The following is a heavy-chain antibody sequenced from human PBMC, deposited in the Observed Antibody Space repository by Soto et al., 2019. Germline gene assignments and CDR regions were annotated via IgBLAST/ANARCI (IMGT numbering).Heavy chain of an antibody. Sequence: ASVKVSCKASGGTFSSYAISWVRQAPGQGLEWMGGIIPIFGTAKYAQKFQGRVTITADESTSTAYMEVNSVRSEDTAVYYCAREHFSAYGYYASVYFGMDVWGQGTTVTVSS. V-gene: IGHV1-69*13. CDR2: IIPIFGTA. CDR3: AREHFSAYGYYASVYFGMDV. J-gene: IGHJ6*02. CDR1: GGTFSSYA. D-gene: IGHD5-18*01.